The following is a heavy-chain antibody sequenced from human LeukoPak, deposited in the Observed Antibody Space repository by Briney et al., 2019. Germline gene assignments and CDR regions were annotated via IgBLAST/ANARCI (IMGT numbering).Heavy chain of an antibody. CDR1: GGAINSSNW. CDR3: ARHMTATGTRGFDY. CDR2: VYRGGAT. J-gene: IGHJ4*02. Sequence: SGTLSLTCAVSGGAINSSNWWSWVRQPPGKGLEWIGEVYRGGATNYNPSLESRVTITVDKSKDHVSLSLSSVTAADTAVYYCARHMTATGTRGFDYWGLGTLVTVSA. V-gene: IGHV4-4*02. D-gene: IGHD1/OR15-1a*01.